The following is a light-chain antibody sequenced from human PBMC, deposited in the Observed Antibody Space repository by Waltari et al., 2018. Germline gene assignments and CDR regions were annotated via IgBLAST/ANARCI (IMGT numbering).Light chain of an antibody. J-gene: IGKJ2*01. CDR3: QHHSSYPYT. CDR1: QSVSPW. V-gene: IGKV1-5*03. Sequence: QLTQSPSTLSAFVGDRVTITCRASQSVSPWLSWYQEQPGKAPKPLIYKASGLENGVPSRFSGSGSETEFSRTISGLQPDDFATYYCQHHSSYPYTFGQGTRLEIK. CDR2: KAS.